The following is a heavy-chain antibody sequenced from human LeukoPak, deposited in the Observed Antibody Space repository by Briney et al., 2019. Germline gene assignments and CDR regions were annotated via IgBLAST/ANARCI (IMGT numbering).Heavy chain of an antibody. CDR2: MYSGGNT. CDR3: ARGGPGVFAY. J-gene: IGHJ4*02. V-gene: IGHV3-53*01. D-gene: IGHD3-10*01. CDR1: GFTVSSNY. Sequence: GGSLRLSCAASGFTVSSNYMTWVRQAPGKGLEWLSVMYSGGNTYYAASVEGRFTISRDNSKNTVYLQMNSLRAEDTAVYFCARGGPGVFAYWGQGTLVTVFS.